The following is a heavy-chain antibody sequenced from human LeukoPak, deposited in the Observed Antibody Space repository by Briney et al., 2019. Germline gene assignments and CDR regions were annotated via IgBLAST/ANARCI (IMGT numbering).Heavy chain of an antibody. D-gene: IGHD2-2*01. CDR3: ARDRGYCRGTTCYAYYFDS. Sequence: GGSLRLSCAASGFTISSYWMSWVRQAPGKGLEWVTNIKQDGSEKYYVDSVKGRFTISRDNAKNSLYLQMNSLRAEDTAVYYCARDRGYCRGTTCYAYYFDSWGQGTLVTVSS. CDR1: GFTISSYW. V-gene: IGHV3-7*01. J-gene: IGHJ4*02. CDR2: IKQDGSEK.